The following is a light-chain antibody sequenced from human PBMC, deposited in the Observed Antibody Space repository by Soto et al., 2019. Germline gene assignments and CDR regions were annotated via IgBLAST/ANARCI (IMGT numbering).Light chain of an antibody. CDR3: QHYNSYSEA. CDR1: RSVSTS. V-gene: IGKV1-5*01. Sequence: DIQMTQSPSTLSASVGDRVTITCRASRSVSTSLAWYQKKPGKAPKPLIFDASSLESGVPSRFSGSGSGTEFTLTISSLQPDDFATYYCQHYNSYSEAFGQG. CDR2: DAS. J-gene: IGKJ1*01.